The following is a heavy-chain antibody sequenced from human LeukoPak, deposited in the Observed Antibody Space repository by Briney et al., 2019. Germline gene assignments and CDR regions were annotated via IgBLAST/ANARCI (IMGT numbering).Heavy chain of an antibody. V-gene: IGHV4-59*01. CDR2: IYYSGST. Sequence: SETLSLTCTVSGGSISSYYWSWIRQPPGKGLEWVGYIYYSGSTNYKPSLKSRVTISVDTSKNQFSLKLSSVTAADTAVYYCARGGYYGSGNDFRFDPWGQGTLVTVSS. CDR1: GGSISSYY. CDR3: ARGGYYGSGNDFRFDP. J-gene: IGHJ5*02. D-gene: IGHD3-10*01.